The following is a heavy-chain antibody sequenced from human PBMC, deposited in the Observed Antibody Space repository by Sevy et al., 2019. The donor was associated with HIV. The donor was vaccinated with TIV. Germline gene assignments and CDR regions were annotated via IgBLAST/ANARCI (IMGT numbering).Heavy chain of an antibody. CDR3: ARPAYDFWSGYYDGCFDP. V-gene: IGHV3-7*01. CDR1: GFTFSSYW. Sequence: GGSLRLSCAASGFTFSSYWMSWVRQAPGKGLEWVANIKQDGSEKYYVDSVKGRFTISRDNAKNSLYLQMNSLRAEDPAVYYCARPAYDFWSGYYDGCFDPWGQGTLVTVSS. CDR2: IKQDGSEK. D-gene: IGHD3-3*01. J-gene: IGHJ5*02.